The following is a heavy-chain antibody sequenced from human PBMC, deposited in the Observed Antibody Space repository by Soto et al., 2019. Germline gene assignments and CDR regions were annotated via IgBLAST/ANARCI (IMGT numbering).Heavy chain of an antibody. CDR1: GFTFSSYS. V-gene: IGHV3-15*01. CDR3: TTDRDSGYDGVGMDV. CDR2: IKSKTDGGTT. D-gene: IGHD5-12*01. Sequence: EVQLVESGGGLVKPGGSLRLSCAASGFTFSSYSMNWVRQAPGKGLEWVGRIKSKTDGGTTDYAAPVKGRFTISRDDSKNTLYLQMNSLKTEDTAVYYCTTDRDSGYDGVGMDVWGQGTTVTVSS. J-gene: IGHJ6*02.